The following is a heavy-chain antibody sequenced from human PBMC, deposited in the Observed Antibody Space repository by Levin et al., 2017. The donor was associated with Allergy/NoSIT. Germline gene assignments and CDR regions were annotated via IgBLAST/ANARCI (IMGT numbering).Heavy chain of an antibody. D-gene: IGHD6-13*01. CDR1: GGSFSGYY. J-gene: IGHJ1*01. V-gene: IGHV4-34*01. CDR3: ARGSRSSSWYFPLQH. Sequence: SETLSLTCAVYGGSFSGYYWSWIRQPPGKGLEWIGEINHSGSTNYNPSLKSRVTISVDTSKNQFSLKLSSVTAADTAVYYCARGSRSSSWYFPLQHWGQGTLVTVSS. CDR2: INHSGST.